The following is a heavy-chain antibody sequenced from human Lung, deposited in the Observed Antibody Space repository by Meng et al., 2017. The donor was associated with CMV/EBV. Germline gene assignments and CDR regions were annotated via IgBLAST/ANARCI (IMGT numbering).Heavy chain of an antibody. CDR3: ARSIVVVIATLDP. J-gene: IGHJ5*02. D-gene: IGHD2-21*01. CDR2: INPNTGDT. CDR1: GYTFTAYY. Sequence: SXXVSXKASGYTFTAYYLHWVRQAPGQGLEWMGWINPNTGDTNYAQKFQGRVTMTRDTSTSTAYMELSSLTSDDTAVYYCARSIVVVIATLDPWGQGTLVTVSS. V-gene: IGHV1-2*02.